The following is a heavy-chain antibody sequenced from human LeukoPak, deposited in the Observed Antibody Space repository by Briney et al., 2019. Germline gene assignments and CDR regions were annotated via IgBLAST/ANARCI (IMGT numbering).Heavy chain of an antibody. Sequence: PGGSLRLSCAASGVTFSTYWMHWVRQAPGKGLVWVSRINSDGSDTTYADSVKGRFTISRDNAKNTLYLRMNSLRAEDTAVYYCARGISGSHYYYYYGMDVWGQGTTVTVSS. CDR2: INSDGSDT. CDR1: GVTFSTYW. CDR3: ARGISGSHYYYYYGMDV. D-gene: IGHD3-10*01. J-gene: IGHJ6*02. V-gene: IGHV3-74*03.